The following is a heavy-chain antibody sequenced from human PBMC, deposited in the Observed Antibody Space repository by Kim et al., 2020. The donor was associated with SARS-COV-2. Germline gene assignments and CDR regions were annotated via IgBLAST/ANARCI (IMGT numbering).Heavy chain of an antibody. CDR2: IYYSGST. J-gene: IGHJ4*02. D-gene: IGHD3-10*01. Sequence: SETLSLTCTVSGGSISSSSYYWGWIRQPPGKGLEWIGSIYYSGSTYYNPSLKSRVTISVDTSKNQFSLELSSVTAADTAVYYCARGGRIVLLWFGELLPTPNWGQGTLVTVSS. CDR1: GGSISSSSYY. CDR3: ARGGRIVLLWFGELLPTPN. V-gene: IGHV4-39*07.